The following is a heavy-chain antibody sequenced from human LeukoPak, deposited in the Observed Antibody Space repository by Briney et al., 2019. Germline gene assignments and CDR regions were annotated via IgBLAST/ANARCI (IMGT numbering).Heavy chain of an antibody. V-gene: IGHV3-64D*06. CDR2: ISSNGATT. D-gene: IGHD5-18*01. CDR1: GFTFNRFY. CDR3: ARDVDTAIYYYGMDV. Sequence: GGSLRLSCSASGFTFNRFYLHWVRQAPGKGLEFVSHISSNGATTYYADSVKGRFTISRDNSKNTLYLQMSSLRADDTAVYYCARDVDTAIYYYGMDVWGQGTTVTVSS. J-gene: IGHJ6*02.